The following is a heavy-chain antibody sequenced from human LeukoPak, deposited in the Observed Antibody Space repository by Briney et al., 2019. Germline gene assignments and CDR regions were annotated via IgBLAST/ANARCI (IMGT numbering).Heavy chain of an antibody. CDR2: IYYSGST. Sequence: SETLSLTCTVSGGSISSYYWSWIRQPPGKGLEWIGYIYYSGSTNYNPSLKSRVTISVDTSKNQFSLKLSSVTAADTAVYYCARYFGGIRADGGNAFCIWGQGTIVTVSS. CDR1: GGSISSYY. D-gene: IGHD2-21*01. J-gene: IGHJ3*02. CDR3: ARYFGGIRADGGNAFCI. V-gene: IGHV4-59*01.